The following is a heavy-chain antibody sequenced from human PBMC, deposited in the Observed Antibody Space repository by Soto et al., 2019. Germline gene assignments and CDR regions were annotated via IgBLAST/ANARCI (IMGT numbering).Heavy chain of an antibody. Sequence: GESLKISCKGSGYSFTSYWIGWVRQMPGKGLEWMGIIYPGDSGTRYSPSFQGQVTISADKSIRTAYLQWSSLKASDTAMYYCARRLYSWSYYRYYYGMDVWGQGTTVTVSS. V-gene: IGHV5-51*01. CDR3: ARRLYSWSYYRYYYGMDV. CDR1: GYSFTSYW. D-gene: IGHD1-26*01. CDR2: IYPGDSGT. J-gene: IGHJ6*02.